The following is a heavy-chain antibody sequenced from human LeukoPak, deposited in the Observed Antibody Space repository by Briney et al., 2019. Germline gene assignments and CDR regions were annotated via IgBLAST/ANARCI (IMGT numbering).Heavy chain of an antibody. D-gene: IGHD2-8*02. CDR1: GFNFSSFG. CDR3: ARDLTGKYYIAY. Sequence: PRGSLRLSCAASGFNFSSFGMHWVRQAPGEGLEWVAYIGYTGTNTYYADSVKGRFTISRDNSKNTVHLQMNSLRAADTALYSCARDLTGKYYIAYWGQGTLVTVSS. V-gene: IGHV3-30*02. CDR2: IGYTGTNT. J-gene: IGHJ4*02.